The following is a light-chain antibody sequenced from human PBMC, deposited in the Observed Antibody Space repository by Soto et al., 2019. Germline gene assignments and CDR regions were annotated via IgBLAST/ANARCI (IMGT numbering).Light chain of an antibody. V-gene: IGKV1-39*01. CDR1: QSVLTY. J-gene: IGKJ1*01. CDR3: QQSYSTPTWT. Sequence: IHMTQSPSSLAASVGDRVTLAXRASQSVLTYFNWYLQEPVXXTKLXXXAEXNLQSGVPSRFSGSGSGKDFTLTISSLQPEDFATYFCQQSYSTPTWTFGQGTKVDIK. CDR2: AEX.